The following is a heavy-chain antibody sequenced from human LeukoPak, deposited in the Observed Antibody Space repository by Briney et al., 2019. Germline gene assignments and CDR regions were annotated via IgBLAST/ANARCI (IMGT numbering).Heavy chain of an antibody. CDR3: ARDQYRDYFRGADY. D-gene: IGHD2/OR15-2a*01. CDR2: ISGSGGST. CDR1: GFTFSSYA. Sequence: GGSLRLSCAASGFTFSSYAMGWVRQAPGKGLEWVSAISGSGGSTYYADSVKGRFTISRDNSKNTLYLQMNSLRAEDTAVYYCARDQYRDYFRGADYWGQGTLVTVSS. V-gene: IGHV3-23*01. J-gene: IGHJ4*02.